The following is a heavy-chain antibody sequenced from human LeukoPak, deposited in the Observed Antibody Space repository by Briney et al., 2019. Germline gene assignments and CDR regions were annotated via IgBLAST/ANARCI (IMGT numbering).Heavy chain of an antibody. V-gene: IGHV3-9*01. J-gene: IGHJ5*02. CDR1: GFTFDDYA. D-gene: IGHD2-2*01. Sequence: GRSLRLSCAASGFTFDDYAMHWVRQAPGKGLEWVSGISWNSGSIGYADSVKGRFTISGDNAKNSLYLQMNSLRAEDTALYYCARGVVVPAAILISNWFDPWGQGTLVTVSS. CDR3: ARGVVVPAAILISNWFDP. CDR2: ISWNSGSI.